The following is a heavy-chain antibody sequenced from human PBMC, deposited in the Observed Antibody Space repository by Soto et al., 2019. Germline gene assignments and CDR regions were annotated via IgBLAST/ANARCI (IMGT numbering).Heavy chain of an antibody. D-gene: IGHD6-13*01. V-gene: IGHV3-21*01. CDR1: GFTFSSYS. CDR3: ARENGIAAAGYYYYGMDV. J-gene: IGHJ6*02. CDR2: ISSSSSYI. Sequence: GGSLRLSCAASGFTFSSYSMNWVRQAPGKGLEWVSSISSSSSYIYYADSVKGRFTISRDNAKNSLYLQMNSLRAEDTAVYYCARENGIAAAGYYYYGMDVWGQGTTVTVSS.